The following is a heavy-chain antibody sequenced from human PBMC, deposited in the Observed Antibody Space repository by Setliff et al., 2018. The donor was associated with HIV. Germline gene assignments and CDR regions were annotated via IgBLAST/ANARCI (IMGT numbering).Heavy chain of an antibody. D-gene: IGHD3-10*01. CDR1: GFSLSTSGMR. CDR2: IDWDDDK. J-gene: IGHJ4*02. Sequence: SGPTCEPTQTLTLTCTFSGFSLSTSGMRVSWIRQPPGKALEWLARIDWDDDKFYSTSLKTRLTISKDTSKNQVVLTMTNMDPVDTATYYCARDSDYYGPYYFDYWGQGTLVTVSS. V-gene: IGHV2-70*04. CDR3: ARDSDYYGPYYFDY.